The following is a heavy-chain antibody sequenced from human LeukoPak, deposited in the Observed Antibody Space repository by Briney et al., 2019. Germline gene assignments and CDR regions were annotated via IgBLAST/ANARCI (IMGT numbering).Heavy chain of an antibody. V-gene: IGHV3-33*01. Sequence: GRSLRLFCAASGFTFSHYGMHWVRQAPGKGLEWVALIWDDGNKKSHADTVKGRFTISRDNSKNTLYLQMNSLRAEDTAVYYCARDFGTTVTTFGAIDIWGQGTKVIVSS. D-gene: IGHD4-17*01. CDR2: IWDDGNKK. CDR1: GFTFSHYG. CDR3: ARDFGTTVTTFGAIDI. J-gene: IGHJ3*02.